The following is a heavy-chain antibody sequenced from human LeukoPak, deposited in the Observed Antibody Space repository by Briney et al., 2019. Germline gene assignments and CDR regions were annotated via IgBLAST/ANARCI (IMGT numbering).Heavy chain of an antibody. J-gene: IGHJ4*02. Sequence: EASVKVSCKVSGYTLTALSMHWVRQAPGKGLEWMGGFDPEDGDTIYAQKFQGRVTMTEDTSTDTAYMELSSLRSEDTAVYYCATRGLGTMVRGVIMSWAPDYWGQGTLVTVSS. V-gene: IGHV1-24*01. D-gene: IGHD3-10*01. CDR1: GYTLTALS. CDR2: FDPEDGDT. CDR3: ATRGLGTMVRGVIMSWAPDY.